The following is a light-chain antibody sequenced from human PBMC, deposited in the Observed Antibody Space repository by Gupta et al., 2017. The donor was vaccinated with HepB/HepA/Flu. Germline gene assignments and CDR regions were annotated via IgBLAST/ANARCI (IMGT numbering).Light chain of an antibody. J-gene: IGKJ2*01. CDR2: GAS. V-gene: IGKV1-39*01. CDR3: QQSYSSPYT. Sequence: DIQMTQSPSSLSASVGDGVTITCRASHSISAYLNWYQQKPGRAPRLLIYGASNLQTGVPSRFSGSGSGTEFTLTISRLQPEDVATFYCQQSYSSPYTFGQGSKVEI. CDR1: HSISAY.